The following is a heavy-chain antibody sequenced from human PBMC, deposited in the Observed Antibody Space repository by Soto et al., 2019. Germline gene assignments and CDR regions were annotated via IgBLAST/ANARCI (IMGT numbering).Heavy chain of an antibody. CDR1: GYTLTSFA. D-gene: IGHD3-3*01. CDR3: ARDNFYGQPLRPEAFDI. Sequence: ASVKVSCKASGYTLTSFAIHWVRQAPGQRLEWMGWINPDNGNTKYSQKFQGRVTFIRDTSTNTAYMELSSLRSEDTAVYYCARDNFYGQPLRPEAFDIWGQGTMVTVSS. CDR2: INPDNGNT. J-gene: IGHJ3*02. V-gene: IGHV1-3*01.